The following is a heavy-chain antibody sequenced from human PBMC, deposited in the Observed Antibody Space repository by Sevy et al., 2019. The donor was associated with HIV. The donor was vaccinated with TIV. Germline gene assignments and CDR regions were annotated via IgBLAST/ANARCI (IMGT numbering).Heavy chain of an antibody. CDR3: ANQQLVHDY. CDR2: ISGSGGST. Sequence: GGSLRLSRAASGFTFSSYAMSWVRQAPGKGLEWVSAISGSGGSTYYADSMKGRFTISRDNSKNSLYLQMNSLGAEDRAVYYFANQQLVHDYWGQGTLVTVSS. CDR1: GFTFSSYA. J-gene: IGHJ4*02. D-gene: IGHD6-13*01. V-gene: IGHV3-23*01.